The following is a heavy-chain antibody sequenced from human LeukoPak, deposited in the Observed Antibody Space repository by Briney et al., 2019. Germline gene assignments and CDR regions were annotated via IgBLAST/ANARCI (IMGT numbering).Heavy chain of an antibody. D-gene: IGHD6-13*01. CDR2: INWNGGST. J-gene: IGHJ4*02. CDR1: GFTFDDYG. CDR3: ARESLGIAAAGTWDY. V-gene: IGHV3-20*04. Sequence: SGGSLRLSCAASGFTFDDYGMSWVRQAPGEGLEWVSGINWNGGSTGYADSVKGRFTISRDNAKNSLYLQMNSLRAEDTALYYCARESLGIAAAGTWDYWGQGTLVTVSS.